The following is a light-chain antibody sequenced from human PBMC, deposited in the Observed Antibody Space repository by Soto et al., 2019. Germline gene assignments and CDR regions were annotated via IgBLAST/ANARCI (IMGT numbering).Light chain of an antibody. V-gene: IGKV1-5*03. CDR1: QSISSW. CDR2: KTS. CDR3: QQYDNYPLT. J-gene: IGKJ4*01. Sequence: DIQMTQSPSTLSASVGDRVTITCLASQSISSWLAWYQQKPGKAPKLLIYKTSTLESGVPSRFSGSGSGTEFTLTISRLQPDDFGTYHRQQYDNYPLTFGGGTKVDIK.